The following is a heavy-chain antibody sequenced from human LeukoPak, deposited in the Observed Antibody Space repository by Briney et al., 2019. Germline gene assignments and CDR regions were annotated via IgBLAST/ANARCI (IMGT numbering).Heavy chain of an antibody. CDR1: GGSISSSSYY. D-gene: IGHD3-22*01. CDR3: ATATYYYDSSGYYFDY. CDR2: TYYSGGT. J-gene: IGHJ4*02. V-gene: IGHV4-39*07. Sequence: SETLSLTCTVSGGSISSSSYYWGWIRQPPGKGLEWIGSTYYSGGTYYNPSLKSRVTISVDTSKNQFSLKLSSVTAADTAVYYCATATYYYDSSGYYFDYWGQGTLVTVSS.